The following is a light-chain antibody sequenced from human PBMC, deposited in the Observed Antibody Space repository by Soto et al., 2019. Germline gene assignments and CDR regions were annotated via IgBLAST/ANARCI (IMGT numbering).Light chain of an antibody. Sequence: QSVLTQPPSVSAAPGRTVTVSCSRNKSNVGRNYVSWYQQFPGTAPRLLIYDTNKRPSGIPGRFSGSKSGTSATLGITGLQTGDEAIYYCGTWDSRLSGVLFGGGTKLTVL. CDR2: DTN. J-gene: IGLJ2*01. V-gene: IGLV1-51*01. CDR1: KSNVGRNY. CDR3: GTWDSRLSGVL.